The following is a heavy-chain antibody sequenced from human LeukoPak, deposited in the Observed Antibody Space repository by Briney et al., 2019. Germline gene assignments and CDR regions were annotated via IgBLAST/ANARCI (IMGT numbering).Heavy chain of an antibody. V-gene: IGHV1-2*02. D-gene: IGHD1-1*01. J-gene: IGHJ4*02. Sequence: ASVNVSCKASGYTFSGYYMHWVRQAPGQGLEWMGWINPNSGGTNYAQKFQGRVTMTRDTSISTAYMELSRLRSDDTAVYYCARASYNWNDGGYWGQGTLVTVSS. CDR3: ARASYNWNDGGY. CDR1: GYTFSGYY. CDR2: INPNSGGT.